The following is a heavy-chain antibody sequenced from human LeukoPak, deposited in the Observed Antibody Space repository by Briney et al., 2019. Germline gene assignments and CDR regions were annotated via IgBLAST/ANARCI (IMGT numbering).Heavy chain of an antibody. D-gene: IGHD6-13*01. CDR2: IYYSGST. CDR1: GGSISSYY. Sequence: PSETLSLTCTVSGGSISSYYWSWIRQPPGKGLEWIGYIYYSGSTNYNPSLKSRVTISVDTSKNQFSLKLSSVTAADTAVYYCARGRASSWYSPYYYYYYYMDVWGKGTTVTVSS. V-gene: IGHV4-59*01. J-gene: IGHJ6*03. CDR3: ARGRASSWYSPYYYYYYYMDV.